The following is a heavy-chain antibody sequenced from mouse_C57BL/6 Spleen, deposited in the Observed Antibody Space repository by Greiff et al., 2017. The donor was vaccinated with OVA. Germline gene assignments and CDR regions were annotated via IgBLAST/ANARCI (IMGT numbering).Heavy chain of an antibody. D-gene: IGHD2-12*01. Sequence: VQLKESGPELVKPGASVKISCKASGYSFTDYNMNWVKQSHGKSLEWIGVINPNYGTTSYNQKFKGKATLTVDQSSSTAYMQLNSLTSEDAAVYYCARKTTGGMDDWGQGTSVTVSS. CDR2: INPNYGTT. J-gene: IGHJ4*01. V-gene: IGHV1-39*01. CDR1: GYSFTDYN. CDR3: ARKTTGGMDD.